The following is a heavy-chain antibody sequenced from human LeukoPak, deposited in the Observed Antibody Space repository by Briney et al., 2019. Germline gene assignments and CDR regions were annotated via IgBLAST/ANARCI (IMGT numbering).Heavy chain of an antibody. CDR2: INHSGST. CDR1: GGSFSGYY. CDR3: ARVLRYYMDV. Sequence: SETLSLTCAVYGGSFSGYYWSWIRQPPGKGLEWIGEINHSGSTNYNPSLKSRVTISVDTSKNQFSLKLSSVTAADTAVYYCARVLRYYMDVWGKGTTVTVSS. V-gene: IGHV4-34*01. D-gene: IGHD2/OR15-2a*01. J-gene: IGHJ6*03.